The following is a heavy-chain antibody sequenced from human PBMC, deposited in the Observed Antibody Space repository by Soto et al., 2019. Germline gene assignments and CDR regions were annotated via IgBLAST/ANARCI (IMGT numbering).Heavy chain of an antibody. CDR3: ARVGHPDQLPHFDY. D-gene: IGHD2-2*01. CDR1: GYTFTGYY. Sequence: GASVKVSCKASGYTFTGYYMHWVRQAPGQGLEWMGWINPNSGGTNYAQKFQGWVTMTRDTSISTAYMELSRLRSDDTAVYYCARVGHPDQLPHFDYWGQGTLVTVSS. V-gene: IGHV1-2*04. J-gene: IGHJ4*02. CDR2: INPNSGGT.